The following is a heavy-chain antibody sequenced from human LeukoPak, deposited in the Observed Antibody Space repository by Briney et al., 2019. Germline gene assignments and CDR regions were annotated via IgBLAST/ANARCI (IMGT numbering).Heavy chain of an antibody. CDR2: INPNSGGT. CDR3: ARGPISAPHNDY. J-gene: IGHJ4*02. CDR1: GYTITGYY. V-gene: IGHV1-2*02. Sequence: ATVKVPCKASGYTITGYYMHWVRQPQADGLELMGWINPNSGGTNYAQKFQGRVTMTRDTSISTAYMELSRLRSEDTAVYYCARGPISAPHNDYWGQGTLVTVSS. D-gene: IGHD3-3*01.